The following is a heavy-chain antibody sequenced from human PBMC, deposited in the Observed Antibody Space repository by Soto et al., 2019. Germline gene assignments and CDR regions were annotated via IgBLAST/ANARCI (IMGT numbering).Heavy chain of an antibody. CDR3: ARGGPSSSWYGHYYYGMDV. CDR1: GDSVSSNSAA. CDR2: TYYRSKWYN. V-gene: IGHV6-1*01. Sequence: PSQTLSLTCAISGDSVSSNSAAWNWIRQSPSRGPEWLGRTYYRSKWYNDYAVSVKSRITINPDTSKNQFSLQLNSVTPEDTAVYYCARGGPSSSWYGHYYYGMDVWGQGTTVTVSS. D-gene: IGHD6-13*01. J-gene: IGHJ6*02.